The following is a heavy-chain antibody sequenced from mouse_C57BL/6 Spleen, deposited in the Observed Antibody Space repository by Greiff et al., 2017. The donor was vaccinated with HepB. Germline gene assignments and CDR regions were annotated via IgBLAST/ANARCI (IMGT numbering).Heavy chain of an antibody. Sequence: VQLQQSGPELVKPGASVKISCKASGYTFTDYYMNWVKQSHGKSLEWIGDINPNNGGTSYNQKFKGKATLTVDKSSSTAYMELRSLTSEDSAVYYCARDYVEAMDYWGQGTSVTVSS. CDR2: INPNNGGT. CDR3: ARDYVEAMDY. CDR1: GYTFTDYY. J-gene: IGHJ4*01. V-gene: IGHV1-26*01. D-gene: IGHD2-4*01.